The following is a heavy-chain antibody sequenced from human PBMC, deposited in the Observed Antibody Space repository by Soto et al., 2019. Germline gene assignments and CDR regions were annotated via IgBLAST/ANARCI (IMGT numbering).Heavy chain of an antibody. CDR3: ARAHDSGSLLHGLAV. D-gene: IGHD6-13*01. V-gene: IGHV3-30-3*01. CDR1: GFSFSSHA. Sequence: QVQLVESGGGVVQPGRSLRLSCAASGFSFSSHAMHWVRQAPGKGLEWVAVISFDGSSKYYADSVKGRFTISRDNSKNALYLQMNSLRTEDTAVFYCARAHDSGSLLHGLAVWGQGTTVSVSS. CDR2: ISFDGSSK. J-gene: IGHJ6*02.